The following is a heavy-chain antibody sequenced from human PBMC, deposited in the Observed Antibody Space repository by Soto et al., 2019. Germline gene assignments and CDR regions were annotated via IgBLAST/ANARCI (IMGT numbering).Heavy chain of an antibody. D-gene: IGHD3-10*01. J-gene: IGHJ4*02. V-gene: IGHV1-18*01. CDR2: ISAYNGNT. CDR1: GYTFTSYG. Sequence: QVQLVQSGAEVKKPGASVKVSCKASGYTFTSYGISWVRQAPGQGLEWMGWISAYNGNTNYAQKLQGRVTMTTDTSTSTAHMELRGLRSDDTAVYYCARDKTVRFGELLGGYWGQGTLVTASS. CDR3: ARDKTVRFGELLGGY.